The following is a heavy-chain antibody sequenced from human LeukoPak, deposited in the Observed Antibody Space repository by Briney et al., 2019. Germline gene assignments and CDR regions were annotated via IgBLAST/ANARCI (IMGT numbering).Heavy chain of an antibody. D-gene: IGHD3-22*01. V-gene: IGHV3-48*03. CDR2: ISSSGSTI. CDR3: ARASSPYYYDSSGNWDAFDI. Sequence: GGSLRLSCAASGFTISSYEMNWVRQSPGKGLEWVSYISSSGSTIYYADSVKGRFTISRDNAKNSLYLQMNSLRAEDTAVYYCARASSPYYYDSSGNWDAFDIWGQGTMVTVSS. J-gene: IGHJ3*02. CDR1: GFTISSYE.